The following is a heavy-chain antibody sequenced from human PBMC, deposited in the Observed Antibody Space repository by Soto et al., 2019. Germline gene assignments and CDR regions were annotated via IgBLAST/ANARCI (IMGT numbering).Heavy chain of an antibody. V-gene: IGHV4-4*07. Sequence: SETLSLTCTASGGSINSYYWTWMRQPAGKGLEWIGHIHSSGSTDYNPSLKSRVTMSADTSKNQFSLRLSSVTAADTAVYFCARVCCGSWDYHFDYWGRGTLVTVSS. CDR2: IHSSGST. J-gene: IGHJ4*02. D-gene: IGHD2-15*01. CDR3: ARVCCGSWDYHFDY. CDR1: GGSINSYY.